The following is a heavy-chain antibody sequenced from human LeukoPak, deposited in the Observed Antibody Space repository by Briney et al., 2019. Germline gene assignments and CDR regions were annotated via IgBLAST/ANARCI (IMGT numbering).Heavy chain of an antibody. CDR1: GFTFSSYS. CDR2: ITSSGRYI. D-gene: IGHD2/OR15-2a*01. V-gene: IGHV3-21*01. CDR3: TRKGSQWDFLVDY. J-gene: IGHJ4*02. Sequence: GGSLRLSCAASGFTFSSYSMNWVRQAPGKGLEWVSSITSSGRYIYYADSVEGRFTISRDNSENSLYLQMDSLTAEDTAVYFCTRKGSQWDFLVDYWGQGTRVAVSP.